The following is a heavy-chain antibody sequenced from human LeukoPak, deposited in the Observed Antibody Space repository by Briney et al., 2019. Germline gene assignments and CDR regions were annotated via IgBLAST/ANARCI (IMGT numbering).Heavy chain of an antibody. J-gene: IGHJ6*03. V-gene: IGHV4-4*07. CDR2: IYTSGST. D-gene: IGHD3-16*02. Sequence: SETLSLTCTVSGGSISSYYWSWIRQPAGKGLEWIGRIYTSGSTNYNPSLKSRVTMSVDTSKNQFSLKLSSVTAADTAVYYCARSIYVWGSYRSGYYMDVWGKGTTVTISS. CDR3: ARSIYVWGSYRSGYYMDV. CDR1: GGSISSYY.